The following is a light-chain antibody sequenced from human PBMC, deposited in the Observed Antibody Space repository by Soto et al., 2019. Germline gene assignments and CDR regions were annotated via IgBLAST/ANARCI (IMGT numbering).Light chain of an antibody. CDR3: QQRSNWPPGIT. V-gene: IGKV3-11*01. Sequence: EIVLTQSPATLSLSPGEIATLSCRASQSVSSYLAWYQQKPGQAPRLLIYDASNRATGIPARFSGSGSGTDFTLTISSLEPEEFAVYYCQQRSNWPPGITLGQGTRLEIK. CDR1: QSVSSY. CDR2: DAS. J-gene: IGKJ5*01.